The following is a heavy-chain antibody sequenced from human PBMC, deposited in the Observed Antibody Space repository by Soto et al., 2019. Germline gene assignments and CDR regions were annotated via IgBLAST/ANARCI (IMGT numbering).Heavy chain of an antibody. CDR1: GGTFSSYA. V-gene: IGHV1-69*01. D-gene: IGHD4-17*01. CDR3: ARSGYGDYAPYYYGMDV. J-gene: IGHJ6*02. Sequence: QVQLVQSGAEVKKPGSSVKVSCKASGGTFSSYAISWVRQAPGQGLEWMGGIIPIFGTANYAQKFQGRVTITADESTSTAYMELSRMRSEDKAVYYCARSGYGDYAPYYYGMDVWGQGTTVTVSS. CDR2: IIPIFGTA.